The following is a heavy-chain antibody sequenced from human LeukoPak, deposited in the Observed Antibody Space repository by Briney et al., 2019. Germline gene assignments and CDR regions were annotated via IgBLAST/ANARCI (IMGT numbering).Heavy chain of an antibody. J-gene: IGHJ4*02. CDR3: ARERGYDFWSGSRVLFDY. V-gene: IGHV3-11*04. CDR1: GFTFSDYY. D-gene: IGHD3-3*01. Sequence: PGGSLRLSCAASGFTFSDYYMSWIRQAPGKGLEWVSYMSGSGSTIYYADSVKGRFTISRDNAKNSLYLQMNSLRAVDTAVYYCARERGYDFWSGSRVLFDYWGQGTLVTVSS. CDR2: MSGSGSTI.